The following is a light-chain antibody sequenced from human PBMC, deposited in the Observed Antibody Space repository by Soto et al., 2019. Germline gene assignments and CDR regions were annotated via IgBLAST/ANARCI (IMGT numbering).Light chain of an antibody. J-gene: IGLJ1*01. CDR2: EVN. CDR3: SSFAVTDSFV. Sequence: QSVLTQPPSASGSPGQSVTISCTGTSNDVGGYNYVSWYQQHPGKAPKLMIYEVNKRPSGVPDRFSGSKSGNTASLTVSGLQAEDEADYYCSSFAVTDSFVFGTRTKLAVL. V-gene: IGLV2-8*01. CDR1: SNDVGGYNY.